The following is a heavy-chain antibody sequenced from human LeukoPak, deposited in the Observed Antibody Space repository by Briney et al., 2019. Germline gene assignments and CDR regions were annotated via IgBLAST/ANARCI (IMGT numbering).Heavy chain of an antibody. Sequence: GASVNVSCTASGYTFTSYYMHWVRQAPGQGLEWMGIINPSGGSTSYAQKFQGRVTMTRDTSTSTVYMELSSLRSEDTAVYYCAREGIVGARDYGKDVWGQGTTVTVSS. CDR1: GYTFTSYY. CDR3: AREGIVGARDYGKDV. D-gene: IGHD1-26*01. V-gene: IGHV1-46*01. CDR2: INPSGGST. J-gene: IGHJ6*02.